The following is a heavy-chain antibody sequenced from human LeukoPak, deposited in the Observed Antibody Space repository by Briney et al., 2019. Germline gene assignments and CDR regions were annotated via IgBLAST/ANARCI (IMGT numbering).Heavy chain of an antibody. CDR1: GGSISSYY. Sequence: SETLSLTCTGSGGSISSYYWSWIRQPPGKGLAWIGYIYYSGSTNYNPSLKSRVTISVDTSKNQFSLKLSSVTAADTAVYYCARVGNWNGYNYYGMDVWGQGTTVTVSS. CDR3: ARVGNWNGYNYYGMDV. CDR2: IYYSGST. D-gene: IGHD1-20*01. J-gene: IGHJ6*02. V-gene: IGHV4-59*01.